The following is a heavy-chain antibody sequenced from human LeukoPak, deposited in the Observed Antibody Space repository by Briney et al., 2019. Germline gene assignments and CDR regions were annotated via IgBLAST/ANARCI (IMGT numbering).Heavy chain of an antibody. V-gene: IGHV1-69*05. D-gene: IGHD2-2*01. J-gene: IGHJ4*02. CDR2: IIPIFGTA. CDR1: GGTFSSYA. Sequence: ASVKVSCKASGGTFSSYAISWVRQAPGQGLEWMGGIIPIFGTANYAQKFQGRVTITTDESTSTAYMELSSLRSEDTAVYYCASGRYCSSTSCPFDYWGQGTLVTVSS. CDR3: ASGRYCSSTSCPFDY.